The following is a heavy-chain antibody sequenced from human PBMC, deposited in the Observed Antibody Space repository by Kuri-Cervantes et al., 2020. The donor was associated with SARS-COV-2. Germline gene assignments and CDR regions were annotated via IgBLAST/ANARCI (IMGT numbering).Heavy chain of an antibody. CDR1: GFSLSIARMG. CDR3: ARIGGSSGFSRYYYGMDV. D-gene: IGHD3-22*01. J-gene: IGHJ6*02. Sequence: SGPTLAKPTEPLTLTCPVSGFSLSIARMGVSWIRQPPGKALEWLAHIFSNDEKSYSTSLKSRLTISKDTSKSQVVLTMTNMDPVDTATYYCARIGGSSGFSRYYYGMDVWGQGTTVTVSS. CDR2: IFSNDEK. V-gene: IGHV2-26*01.